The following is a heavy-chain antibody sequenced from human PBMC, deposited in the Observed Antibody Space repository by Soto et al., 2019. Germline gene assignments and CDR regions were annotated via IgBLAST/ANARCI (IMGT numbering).Heavy chain of an antibody. J-gene: IGHJ4*02. Sequence: EVQLVESGGGLVQPGGSLRLSCAASGFTFSSYSMNWVRQAPGKGLEWVSYISSSSSTIYYADSVKGRFTISRDNAKNSLYLQINSLRAEDTAVYYCARVGWELLLAYFDYWGQGTLVTVSS. D-gene: IGHD1-26*01. CDR3: ARVGWELLLAYFDY. CDR1: GFTFSSYS. V-gene: IGHV3-48*01. CDR2: ISSSSSTI.